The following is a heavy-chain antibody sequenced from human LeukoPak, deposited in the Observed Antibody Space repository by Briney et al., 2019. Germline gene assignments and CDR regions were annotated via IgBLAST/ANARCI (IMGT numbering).Heavy chain of an antibody. CDR2: IYYSGST. D-gene: IGHD5-24*01. Sequence: SETLSLTCTVSGGSISSYYWSWIRQPPGKGLEWIGYIYYSGSTNYNPSLKSRVTISVDTSKNQFSLKLSSVTAADTAVYYCAREALEMATIYPDYWGQGTLVTVSS. CDR1: GGSISSYY. V-gene: IGHV4-59*01. CDR3: AREALEMATIYPDY. J-gene: IGHJ4*02.